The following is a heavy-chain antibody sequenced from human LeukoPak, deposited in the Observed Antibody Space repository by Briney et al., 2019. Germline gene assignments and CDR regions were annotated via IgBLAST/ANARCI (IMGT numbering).Heavy chain of an antibody. Sequence: SETLSLTCTVSGGSISSGGYYWSWIRQHPGKGLEWIGYIYYSGSTYYNPSLKSRVTISVDTSKNQFSLKLSSVTAADTAVYYCAMGPYIDYGSGLVIGWFDPWGQGTLVIVSS. CDR2: IYYSGST. J-gene: IGHJ5*02. CDR3: AMGPYIDYGSGLVIGWFDP. V-gene: IGHV4-31*03. CDR1: GGSISSGGYY. D-gene: IGHD3-10*01.